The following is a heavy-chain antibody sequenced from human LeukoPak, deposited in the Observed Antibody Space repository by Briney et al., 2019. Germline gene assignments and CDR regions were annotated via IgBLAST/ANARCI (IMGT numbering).Heavy chain of an antibody. CDR3: ARDLALHDTSFVFDM. J-gene: IGHJ3*02. CDR2: INPKSGVT. CDR1: SDTFTDHY. V-gene: IGHV1-2*02. Sequence: ASVTVSCKASSDTFTDHYVHWVRHAPAHSPGCVGWINPKSGVTISAQNLQGRVTMTRDTSLSTAYMELRRLRSDDTAVYYCARDLALHDTSFVFDMWGQGTMVTVSS. D-gene: IGHD3-9*01.